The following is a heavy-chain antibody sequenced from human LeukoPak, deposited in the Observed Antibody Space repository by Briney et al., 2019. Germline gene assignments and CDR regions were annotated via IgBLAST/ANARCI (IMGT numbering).Heavy chain of an antibody. V-gene: IGHV4-38-2*02. D-gene: IGHD3-16*01. CDR2: ILHSGNT. CDR3: ARRVRAGDLDWFDH. CDR1: GYSISSGYN. J-gene: IGHJ5*02. Sequence: SETLSLTCTVSGYSISSGYNWGWFRQPPGKGLEWIGDILHSGNTNYTPSLRSRVTMSADTSKNQFSLKLSSVTAADTALYYCARRVRAGDLDWFDHWGQGTLVTVSS.